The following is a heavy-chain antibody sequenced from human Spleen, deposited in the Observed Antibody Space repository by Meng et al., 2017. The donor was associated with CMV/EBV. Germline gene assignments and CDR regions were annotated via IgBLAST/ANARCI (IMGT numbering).Heavy chain of an antibody. CDR3: ARDPTGAMYFDY. Sequence: GESLKISCAASGFIFNTYNMKWVRQAPGRGLEWVSSISSSSSYIFYADSVEGRFTISRDNAKNSLYLQMDSLRAEDTAVYYCARDPTGAMYFDYFGQGTLVTVSS. CDR2: ISSSSSYI. CDR1: GFIFNTYN. V-gene: IGHV3-21*01. J-gene: IGHJ4*02. D-gene: IGHD2-2*01.